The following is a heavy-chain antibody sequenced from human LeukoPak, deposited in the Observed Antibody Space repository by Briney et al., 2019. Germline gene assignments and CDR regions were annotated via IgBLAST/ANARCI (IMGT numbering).Heavy chain of an antibody. Sequence: GGSLRLSCAASGFTFSIYWMHWVRQVPGKGLVWVSRINSDGSGTIDADSVKGRFTVSRDNSKNTLYLQMNSLRAEDTAVYYCARDRLHYVEYEKTFDYWGQGTLVTVSS. V-gene: IGHV3-74*01. D-gene: IGHD4-17*01. CDR3: ARDRLHYVEYEKTFDY. CDR1: GFTFSIYW. CDR2: INSDGSGT. J-gene: IGHJ4*02.